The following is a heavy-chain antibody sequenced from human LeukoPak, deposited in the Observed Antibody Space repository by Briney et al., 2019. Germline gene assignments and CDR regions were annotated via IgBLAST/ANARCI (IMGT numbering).Heavy chain of an antibody. Sequence: ASVKVSCKASGYTFTSYAMNWVRQAPGQGLEWMGWINTNTGNPTYAQGFTGRFVFSLDTSVSTAYLQISSLKAEDTAVYYCARDLGEVHNRERITMVRGAPDPFDYWGQGTLVTVSS. V-gene: IGHV7-4-1*02. D-gene: IGHD3-10*01. CDR1: GYTFTSYA. CDR2: INTNTGNP. J-gene: IGHJ4*02. CDR3: ARDLGEVHNRERITMVRGAPDPFDY.